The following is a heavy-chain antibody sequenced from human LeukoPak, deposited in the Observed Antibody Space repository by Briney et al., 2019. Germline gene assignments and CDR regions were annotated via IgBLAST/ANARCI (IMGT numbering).Heavy chain of an antibody. CDR3: ARFHSGYDMGEY. Sequence: SETLSLTCTVSGGSISSSTYYWGWIRQPPGKGLEWVGSIYYSGSTYYNPSLKSRVTISVDTSKNQFSLKLSSVAAADTAVYYCARFHSGYDMGEYWGQGTLVTVSS. J-gene: IGHJ4*02. V-gene: IGHV4-39*01. CDR1: GGSISSSTYY. CDR2: IYYSGST. D-gene: IGHD5-12*01.